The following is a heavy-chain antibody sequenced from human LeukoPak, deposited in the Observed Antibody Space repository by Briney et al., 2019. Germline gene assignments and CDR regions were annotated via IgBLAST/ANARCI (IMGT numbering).Heavy chain of an antibody. V-gene: IGHV4-4*07. CDR3: ARASNYYGSGREAYYFDY. Sequence: SETLSLTCTVSGGSISSYYWSWIRQPAGKGLEWIGRIYTSGGTNYNPSLKSRVTMSVDTSKNQFSLKLSSVTAADTAVYYCARASNYYGSGREAYYFDYWGQGTLVTVSS. J-gene: IGHJ4*02. CDR2: IYTSGGT. CDR1: GGSISSYY. D-gene: IGHD3-10*01.